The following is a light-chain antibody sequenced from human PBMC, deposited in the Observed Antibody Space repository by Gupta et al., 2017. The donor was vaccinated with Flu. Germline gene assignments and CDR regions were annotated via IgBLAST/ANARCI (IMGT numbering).Light chain of an antibody. Sequence: GQTARITCSGDALPKQYAYWYQQKPGQAPVLVIYKDSERPSGIPERFSGSSSGTTVTLTISGVQAEDEADYYCQSADSSGTFVVFGGGTKLTVL. J-gene: IGLJ2*01. CDR2: KDS. V-gene: IGLV3-25*03. CDR3: QSADSSGTFVV. CDR1: ALPKQY.